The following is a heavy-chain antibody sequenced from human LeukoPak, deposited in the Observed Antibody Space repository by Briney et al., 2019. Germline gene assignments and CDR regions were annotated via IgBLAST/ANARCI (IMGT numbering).Heavy chain of an antibody. J-gene: IGHJ4*02. Sequence: PSETLSLTCAVSGGSISSGGYYWRWIRQPPGRGLEWIGEINHSGGANYNPSLKSRVTISVDTSKNQFSLKLSSVTAADTAVYYCARRGNTAMVTRSGRFDYWGQGTLVTVSS. CDR1: GGSISSGGYY. V-gene: IGHV4-34*01. D-gene: IGHD5-18*01. CDR2: INHSGGA. CDR3: ARRGNTAMVTRSGRFDY.